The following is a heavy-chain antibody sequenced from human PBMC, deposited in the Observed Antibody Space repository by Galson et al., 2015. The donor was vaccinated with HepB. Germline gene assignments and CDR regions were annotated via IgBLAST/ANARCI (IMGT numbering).Heavy chain of an antibody. V-gene: IGHV3-30*14. CDR2: ISDDGKKK. J-gene: IGHJ6*03. CDR3: ARDSGDCSGTNCNPPVPGFYMDV. D-gene: IGHD2-2*01. Sequence: SLRLSCAASGFTFSTYVIHWVRQAPGKGLEWVAFISDDGKKKDYADSVKGRFSISRDNSENTVYLQMNSLRAEETGLYYCARDSGDCSGTNCNPPVPGFYMDVWGKGTTVTVSS. CDR1: GFTFSTYV.